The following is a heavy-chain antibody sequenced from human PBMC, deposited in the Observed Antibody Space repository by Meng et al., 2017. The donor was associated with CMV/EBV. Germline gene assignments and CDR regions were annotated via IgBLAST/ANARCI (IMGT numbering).Heavy chain of an antibody. D-gene: IGHD6-13*01. CDR2: INPNSGGT. CDR3: ARVLRQQLVPGYFDY. J-gene: IGHJ4*02. CDR1: AYTFTGYY. V-gene: IGHV1-2*02. Sequence: ASVKVSCKAFAYTFTGYYLHWVRQAPGQGLEWMGWINPNSGGTNYAQKFQGRVTMTRDTSISTAYMELSRLRSDDTAVYYCARVLRQQLVPGYFDYWGQGTLVTVSS.